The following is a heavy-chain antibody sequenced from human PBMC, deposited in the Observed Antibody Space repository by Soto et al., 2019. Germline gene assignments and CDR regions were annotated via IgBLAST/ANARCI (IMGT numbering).Heavy chain of an antibody. CDR2: IYYSGST. CDR1: GGSISSGGYY. V-gene: IGHV4-31*03. D-gene: IGHD2-15*01. Sequence: QVQLQESGPGLVKPSQTLSLTCTVSGGSISSGGYYWSWIRQHPGKGLEWIGYIYYSGSTYYNPSHKSRVTISVDTSKNQFSLKLSSVTAADTAVYYCARDRYCSGGSCYSGVRYFDYWGQGTLVTVSS. CDR3: ARDRYCSGGSCYSGVRYFDY. J-gene: IGHJ4*02.